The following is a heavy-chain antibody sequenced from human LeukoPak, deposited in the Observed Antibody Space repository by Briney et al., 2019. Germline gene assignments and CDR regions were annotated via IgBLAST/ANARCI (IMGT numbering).Heavy chain of an antibody. V-gene: IGHV4-59*01. CDR3: ARAIRTWSTTVSYYYYYMDV. CDR2: IYYSGST. Sequence: SETLSLTCTVSGGSISSYYWSRIRQPPGKGLEWIGYIYYSGSTNYNPSLKSRVTISVDTSKNQFSLKLSSVTAADTAVYYCARAIRTWSTTVSYYYYYMDVWGKGTTVTVSS. J-gene: IGHJ6*03. CDR1: GGSISSYY. D-gene: IGHD4-17*01.